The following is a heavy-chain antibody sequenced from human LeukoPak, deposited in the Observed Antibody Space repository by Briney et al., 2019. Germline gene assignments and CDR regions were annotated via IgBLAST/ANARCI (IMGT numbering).Heavy chain of an antibody. V-gene: IGHV3-9*01. CDR1: GFTFDDYA. J-gene: IGHJ3*02. CDR3: AKGVRITMVRGAFDI. D-gene: IGHD3-10*01. Sequence: GGSLRLSCAASGFTFDDYAMHWVRQAPGKGLEWVSSISWISTNIHYADSVKGRFTISRDNAKNSLYLQMNSLRAEDTALYYCAKGVRITMVRGAFDIWGQGTMVTVSS. CDR2: ISWISTNI.